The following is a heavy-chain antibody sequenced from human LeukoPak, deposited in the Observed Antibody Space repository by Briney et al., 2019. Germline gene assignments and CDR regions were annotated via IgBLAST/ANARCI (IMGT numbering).Heavy chain of an antibody. V-gene: IGHV4-4*07. CDR2: ISTSGTT. Sequence: PSETLSLTCTISGVSMSRYFWTWIRQPAGKGLEWIGRISTSGTTNYNPSLKSRVTMSLDTSKNQLSLRLTSVTTADTALYYCAGFLLVSVPHDTIDLWGQGTMATVSS. D-gene: IGHD2/OR15-2a*01. CDR1: GVSMSRYF. J-gene: IGHJ3*01. CDR3: AGFLLVSVPHDTIDL.